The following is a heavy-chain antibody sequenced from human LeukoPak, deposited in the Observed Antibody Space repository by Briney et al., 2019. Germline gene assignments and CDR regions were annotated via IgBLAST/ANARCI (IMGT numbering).Heavy chain of an antibody. D-gene: IGHD3-3*01. V-gene: IGHV3-30*18. CDR1: GFTFSSYG. CDR3: AKDWYFVGYYDFWSGYYTFDY. J-gene: IGHJ4*02. CDR2: ISYDGSNK. Sequence: GGSLILSCAASGFTFSSYGMHWVRQAPGKGLEWVAVISYDGSNKYYADSVKGRFTISRDNSKNTLYLQMNSLRAEDTAVYYCAKDWYFVGYYDFWSGYYTFDYWGQGTLVTVSS.